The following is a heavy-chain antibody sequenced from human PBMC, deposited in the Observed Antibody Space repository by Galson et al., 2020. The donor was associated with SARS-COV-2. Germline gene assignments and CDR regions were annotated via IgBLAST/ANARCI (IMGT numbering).Heavy chain of an antibody. Sequence: GESLKISCVASGFFFSDYAMTWVRQAPGKGLEWVAGISGSSSGLFYAESVKGRSTVSRDNSKKTLFLEMNSLRAEDTAVYYCAKVSISGHSYDYFYYYGMDVWGQGTTVTVSS. J-gene: IGHJ6*02. CDR2: ISGSSSGL. CDR1: GFFFSDYA. CDR3: AKVSISGHSYDYFYYYGMDV. V-gene: IGHV3-23*01. D-gene: IGHD1-20*01.